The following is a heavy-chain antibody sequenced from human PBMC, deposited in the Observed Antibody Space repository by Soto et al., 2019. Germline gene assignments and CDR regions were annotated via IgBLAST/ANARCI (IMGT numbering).Heavy chain of an antibody. J-gene: IGHJ4*02. Sequence: GGSLRLSCAASGFTFSSYSMNWVRQAPGKGLEWVSSISSSSSYIYYADSVKGRFTISRDNAKNSLYLQMNSLRAEDTAVDYCASSFYQQWLVRDRDYWGQGTLVTVSS. V-gene: IGHV3-21*01. CDR2: ISSSSSYI. CDR3: ASSFYQQWLVRDRDY. D-gene: IGHD6-19*01. CDR1: GFTFSSYS.